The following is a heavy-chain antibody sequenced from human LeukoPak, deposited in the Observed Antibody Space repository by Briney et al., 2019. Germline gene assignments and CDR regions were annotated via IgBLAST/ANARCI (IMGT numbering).Heavy chain of an antibody. CDR3: ARRWNYGRNYYIDV. Sequence: PSETLSLTCTVSGGSINSYSWSWIRRPPGKRLEWIGYIYYSGSTHYNPSLKSRVTISVDTSKKQFSLKLSSVTAADTAVYYCARRWNYGRNYYIDVWGKGATVSVSS. D-gene: IGHD1-7*01. J-gene: IGHJ6*03. CDR2: IYYSGST. CDR1: GGSINSYS. V-gene: IGHV4-59*01.